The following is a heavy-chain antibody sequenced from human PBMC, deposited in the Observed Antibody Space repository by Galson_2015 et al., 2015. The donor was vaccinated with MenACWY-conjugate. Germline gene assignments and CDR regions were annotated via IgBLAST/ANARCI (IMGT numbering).Heavy chain of an antibody. J-gene: IGHJ4*02. CDR2: TYYSSKWHN. V-gene: IGHV6-1*01. CDR3: AREGSRIWYEIDC. D-gene: IGHD6-13*01. CDR1: GDSVSSNSVA. Sequence: CAISGDSVSSNSVAWNWIRQSPARGLEWLGRTYYSSKWHNDYATSVKSRITIKSDTTKNEFSLHLKSVTPDDTAVYYCAREGSRIWYEIDCWRQGTLVTVSS.